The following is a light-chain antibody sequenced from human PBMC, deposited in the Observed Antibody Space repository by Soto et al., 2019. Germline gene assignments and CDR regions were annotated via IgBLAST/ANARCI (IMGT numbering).Light chain of an antibody. CDR1: SSDIGGYNY. CDR3: SSYTRSSTQV. CDR2: VVS. J-gene: IGLJ2*01. V-gene: IGLV2-14*01. Sequence: QSALTQPASVSGSPGQSITISCTGTSSDIGGYNYVSWYQQHPGKAPKLMIYVVSNRPSGVSNRFSGSKSGNTASLTISGLQAEDEADYYCSSYTRSSTQVFGGGTKLTVL.